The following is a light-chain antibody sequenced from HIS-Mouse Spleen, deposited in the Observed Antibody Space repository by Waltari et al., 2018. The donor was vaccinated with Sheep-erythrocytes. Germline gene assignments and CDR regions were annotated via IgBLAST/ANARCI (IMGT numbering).Light chain of an antibody. V-gene: IGLV2-8*01. CDR3: SSYAGSNNYV. Sequence: QSALTQPPSASGSPGQSVTISCTGTSSDVGGYNYVSWYQQHPGNAPKLMIYEVSKRPSGVPARFSGSKSGNTASLTVSGLQAEDEADYYCSSYAGSNNYVFGTGTKVTVL. CDR1: SSDVGGYNY. J-gene: IGLJ1*01. CDR2: EVS.